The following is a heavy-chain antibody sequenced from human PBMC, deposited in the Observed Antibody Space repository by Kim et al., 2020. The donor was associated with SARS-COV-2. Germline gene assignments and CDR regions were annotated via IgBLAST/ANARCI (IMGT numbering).Heavy chain of an antibody. Sequence: SETLSLTCAVYGGSFSGYYWSWIRQPPGKGLEWIGEINHSGSTNYNPSLKSRVTISVDTSKNQFSLKLSSVTAADTAVYYCARAPGYSYGYGYYYYYGMDVWGQGTTVTVSS. V-gene: IGHV4-34*01. CDR2: INHSGST. CDR1: GGSFSGYY. D-gene: IGHD5-18*01. J-gene: IGHJ6*02. CDR3: ARAPGYSYGYGYYYYYGMDV.